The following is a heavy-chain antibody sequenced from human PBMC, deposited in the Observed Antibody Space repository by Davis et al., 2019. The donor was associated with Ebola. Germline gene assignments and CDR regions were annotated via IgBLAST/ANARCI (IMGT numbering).Heavy chain of an antibody. J-gene: IGHJ6*04. Sequence: PSETLSLTCAISGDSVSSGGWNWIRQSPSRGLEWLGRTYYNSKWYSDYAVSVKSRITINPDTSKNQFSLQLNSVTPEDTALYYCARGWFRGGMDVWGEGTTVTVSS. D-gene: IGHD3-10*01. CDR3: ARGWFRGGMDV. V-gene: IGHV6-1*01. CDR2: TYYNSKWYS. CDR1: GDSVSSGG.